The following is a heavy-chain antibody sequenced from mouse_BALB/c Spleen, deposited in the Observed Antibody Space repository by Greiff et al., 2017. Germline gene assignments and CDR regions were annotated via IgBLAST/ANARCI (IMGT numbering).Heavy chain of an antibody. CDR3: ARHYGSSYVRDWYFDV. D-gene: IGHD1-1*01. CDR1: SYTFTDYA. CDR2: ISTYYGNT. V-gene: IGHV1-67*01. J-gene: IGHJ1*01. Sequence: VKLVESGPELVRPGVSVKISCKGSSYTFTDYAMHWVKQSHAKSLEWIGVISTYYGNTNYNQKFKGKATMTVDKSSSTAYMELARLTSEDSAVYYCARHYGSSYVRDWYFDVWGAGTTVTVSS.